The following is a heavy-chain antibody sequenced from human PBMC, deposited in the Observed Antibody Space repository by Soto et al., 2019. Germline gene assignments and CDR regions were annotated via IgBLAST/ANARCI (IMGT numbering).Heavy chain of an antibody. V-gene: IGHV4-34*01. CDR3: ARHHHLEPGEDY. CDR1: GGSFSGYY. D-gene: IGHD3-10*01. CDR2: INHSGST. Sequence: SETLSLTCAVYGGSFSGYYWSWIRQPPGKGLEWIGEINHSGSTNYSPSLKSRVTISVDTSKNQFSLKLSSVTAADTAVYYCARHHHLEPGEDYWGQGTLVTVSS. J-gene: IGHJ4*02.